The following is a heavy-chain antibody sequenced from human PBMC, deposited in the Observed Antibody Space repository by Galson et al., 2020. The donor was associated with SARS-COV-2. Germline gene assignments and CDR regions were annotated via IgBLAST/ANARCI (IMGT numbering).Heavy chain of an antibody. V-gene: IGHV4-34*01. J-gene: IGHJ4*02. CDR1: GGSFSGYY. CDR3: ASFRLAAAGFDY. Sequence: SETLSLTCAVYGGSFSGYYWSWIRQPPGKGLEWNGEINHSGSTNYNPSLKSRVTISVDTSKNQFSLKLSSVTAADTAVYYCASFRLAAAGFDYWGQGTLVTVSS. D-gene: IGHD6-13*01. CDR2: INHSGST.